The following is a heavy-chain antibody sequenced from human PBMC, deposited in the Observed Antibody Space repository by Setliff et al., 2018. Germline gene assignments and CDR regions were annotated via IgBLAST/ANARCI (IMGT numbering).Heavy chain of an antibody. D-gene: IGHD3-16*01. CDR2: IYYSGNT. CDR3: ARVGAPGPGALLPFDY. V-gene: IGHV4-59*11. Sequence: SETLSLTCSVSGGSIDSHYWSWIRQPPGKGLEWIGSIYYSGNTNYNPSLKSRVTISIDTSKNQFSLKLSSVTAADTAVYHCARVGAPGPGALLPFDYWGQGTLVTVSS. J-gene: IGHJ4*02. CDR1: GGSIDSHY.